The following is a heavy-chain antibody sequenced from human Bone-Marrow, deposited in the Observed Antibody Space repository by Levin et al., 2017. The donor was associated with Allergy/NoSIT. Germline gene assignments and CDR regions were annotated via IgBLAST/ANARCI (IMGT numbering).Heavy chain of an antibody. CDR3: ARGGDWFGP. D-gene: IGHD3-16*01. J-gene: IGHJ5*02. CDR2: ITPLIDIV. V-gene: IGHV1-69*02. Sequence: KISCKASGGTSSSATISWLRQAPGQGLEWLGRITPLIDIVKYAQKFQGRVTITADKSTGTVYMDLSSLTSADTAVYYCARGGDWFGPWGQGTLVAVSS. CDR1: GGTSSSAT.